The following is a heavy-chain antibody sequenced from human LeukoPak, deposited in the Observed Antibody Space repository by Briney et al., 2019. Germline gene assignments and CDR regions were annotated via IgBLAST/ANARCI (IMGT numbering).Heavy chain of an antibody. Sequence: GRSLRLSCAASGFTFSSYAMRWVRQAPGKGLEWVAVISYDGSNKYYADSVKGRFTISRDNSKNTLYLQMNSLRAEDTAVYYCARSGYSYGSYYFDYWGQGTLVTVSS. CDR3: ARSGYSYGSYYFDY. D-gene: IGHD5-18*01. V-gene: IGHV3-30-3*01. CDR1: GFTFSSYA. CDR2: ISYDGSNK. J-gene: IGHJ4*02.